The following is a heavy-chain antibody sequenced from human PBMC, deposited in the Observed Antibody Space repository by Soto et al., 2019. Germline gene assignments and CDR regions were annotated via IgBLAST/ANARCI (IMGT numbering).Heavy chain of an antibody. D-gene: IGHD2-2*01. CDR3: ARAYFSSSCCYLIPRAASYFDY. CDR1: GGSFSGYY. V-gene: IGHV4-34*01. Sequence: PSETLSLTCAVYGGSFSGYYWSWVRQSPGKGLEWIGEINPTGGTNYNPSLKSRVTISVDTSKNQFSLKLRSVTAAETAVYYCARAYFSSSCCYLIPRAASYFDYWGQGTLVTVSS. CDR2: INPTGGT. J-gene: IGHJ4*02.